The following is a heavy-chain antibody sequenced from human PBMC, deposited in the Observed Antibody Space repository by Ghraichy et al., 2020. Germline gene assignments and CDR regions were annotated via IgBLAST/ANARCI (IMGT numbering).Heavy chain of an antibody. J-gene: IGHJ3*02. V-gene: IGHV3-72*01. Sequence: GGSLRLSCAASGFTFSDHYMDWVRQAPGKGLEWVGRTRNKANSYTTEYAASVKGRFTISRDDSKNSLYLQMNSLKTEDTAVYYCARGTLYYYDSSGPETPEGFDIWGQGTMVTVSS. CDR3: ARGTLYYYDSSGPETPEGFDI. D-gene: IGHD3-22*01. CDR2: TRNKANSYTT. CDR1: GFTFSDHY.